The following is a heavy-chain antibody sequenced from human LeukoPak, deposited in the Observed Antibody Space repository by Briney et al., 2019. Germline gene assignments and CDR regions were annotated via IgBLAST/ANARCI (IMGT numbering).Heavy chain of an antibody. V-gene: IGHV1-18*01. J-gene: IGHJ6*02. CDR1: GYTFTSYG. D-gene: IGHD4-17*01. CDR2: ISAYNGNT. Sequence: ASVKVSCKASGYTFTSYGISWVRQAPGQGLEWMGWISAYNGNTNYAQKLQGRVTMTTDTSTSTAYMELRSLRSDDTAVYYCAREDYGDYAQIYYYYGMDVWGQGTTVTVSS. CDR3: AREDYGDYAQIYYYYGMDV.